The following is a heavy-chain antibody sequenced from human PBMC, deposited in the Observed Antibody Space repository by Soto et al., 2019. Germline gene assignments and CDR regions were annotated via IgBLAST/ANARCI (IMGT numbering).Heavy chain of an antibody. J-gene: IGHJ4*02. V-gene: IGHV1-18*01. Sequence: QVQLVQSGPEVKKPGASVKVSCKTSGYTFTSYGIAWVRQAPGQGLEWMGWISTSKGDTNYAQKFQGRVTMTTDTATRTAYVELRSLRSDDTALYYCGTRSPAFDFWGQGTLVTVSS. CDR3: GTRSPAFDF. CDR2: ISTSKGDT. CDR1: GYTFTSYG.